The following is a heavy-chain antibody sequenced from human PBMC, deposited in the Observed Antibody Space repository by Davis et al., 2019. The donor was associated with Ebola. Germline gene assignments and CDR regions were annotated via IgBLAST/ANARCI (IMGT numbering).Heavy chain of an antibody. CDR3: ARDGIRYCSGGSCPGAFGY. V-gene: IGHV3-33*01. D-gene: IGHD2-15*01. Sequence: GESLKISCAASGFTFSSYGMHWVRQAPGKGLEWVAVIWYDGSNKYYADSVKGRFTISRDNSKNTLYLQMNSPRAEDTAVYYCARDGIRYCSGGSCPGAFGYWGQGTLVTVSS. CDR1: GFTFSSYG. J-gene: IGHJ4*02. CDR2: IWYDGSNK.